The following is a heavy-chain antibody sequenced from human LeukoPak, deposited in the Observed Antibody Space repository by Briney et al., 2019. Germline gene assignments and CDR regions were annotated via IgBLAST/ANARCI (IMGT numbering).Heavy chain of an antibody. CDR1: EFTFTSYD. D-gene: IGHD1-26*01. CDR3: AKPEFSDSGSYYFDF. V-gene: IGHV3-30*18. J-gene: IGHJ4*02. Sequence: PGGSLRLSCAASEFTFTSYDMHWVRQAPGKALEWVAVISYDGSNKYYADSVKRRFTISRDNYKNTLYLQMNSLRAEDTAMYYCAKPEFSDSGSYYFDFWGQGTLVTVSS. CDR2: ISYDGSNK.